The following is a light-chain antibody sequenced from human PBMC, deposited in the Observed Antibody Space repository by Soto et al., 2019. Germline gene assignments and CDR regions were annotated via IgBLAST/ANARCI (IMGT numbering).Light chain of an antibody. CDR1: SSNIGAGYD. CDR2: VNI. V-gene: IGLV1-40*01. J-gene: IGLJ2*01. CDR3: QSYDSSLSVI. Sequence: QSVLTQPPSVSGAPGQTITISCTGDSSNIGAGYDVHWYQQLPGTAPKLLIYVNINRPSGVPDRFSASRSDSSASLAITGLQAEGEADYYCQSYDSSLSVIFGGGTKLTVL.